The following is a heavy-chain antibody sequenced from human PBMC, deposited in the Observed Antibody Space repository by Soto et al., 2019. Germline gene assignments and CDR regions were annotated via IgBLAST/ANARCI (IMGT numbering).Heavy chain of an antibody. J-gene: IGHJ4*02. Sequence: QGQLVESGGGVVQPGRSLRLSCAASGLTFSSYAMHWVRQAPGKGLEWVAVISYDGSNKYYADSVRGRFTISRDNSKNTLYLQMNSLRAEDTALYYCARELERLLNNWGQGTLVTVSS. CDR1: GLTFSSYA. CDR2: ISYDGSNK. V-gene: IGHV3-30*04. D-gene: IGHD1-1*01. CDR3: ARELERLLNN.